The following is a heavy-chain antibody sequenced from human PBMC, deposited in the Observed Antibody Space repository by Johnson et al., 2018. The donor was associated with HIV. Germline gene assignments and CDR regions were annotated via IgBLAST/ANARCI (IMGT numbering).Heavy chain of an antibody. D-gene: IGHD3/OR15-3a*01. CDR2: IKSKTDGGTT. CDR3: ARDPVMAGLYAFDI. CDR1: GFTFNNAW. J-gene: IGHJ3*02. Sequence: VQLVESGGGLVKPGGSLRLSCAASGFTFNNAWMSWVRQAPGKGLEWVGRIKSKTDGGTTDYAAPVKGSYTISRDDSKDTLYLQMNSLKTEDTALYYCARDPVMAGLYAFDIWGQGTMVTVSS. V-gene: IGHV3-15*01.